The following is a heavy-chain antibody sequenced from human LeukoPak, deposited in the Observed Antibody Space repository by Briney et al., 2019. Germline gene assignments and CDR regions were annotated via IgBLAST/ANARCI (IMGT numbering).Heavy chain of an antibody. CDR1: GYTFTTYW. D-gene: IGHD2-15*01. CDR3: ARLHCSGGSCYAFDF. CDR2: MFPGDSET. J-gene: IGHJ4*02. Sequence: GESLKVSCKASGYTFTTYWIGWVRQMPGKGLEWMGIMFPGDSETKYSPSFQGQVTVSADKSIYTAYLQWSSLKASDTAMYYCARLHCSGGSCYAFDFWGQGTLVTVSS. V-gene: IGHV5-51*01.